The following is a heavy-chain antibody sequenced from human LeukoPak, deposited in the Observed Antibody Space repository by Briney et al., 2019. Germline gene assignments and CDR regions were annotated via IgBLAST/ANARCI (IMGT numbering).Heavy chain of an antibody. V-gene: IGHV4-38-2*01. J-gene: IGHJ4*02. CDR1: GYSISSGYY. Sequence: SETLSLTCAVSGYSISSGYYWGWIRPPPGKGLEWIGTIYHSGTTYYNPSLKSRVTISVDTSKNQFSLKLSSVTAADTAVYYCARRYYYGEPFDYWGQGTLVTVPS. CDR3: ARRYYYGEPFDY. D-gene: IGHD3-10*01. CDR2: IYHSGTT.